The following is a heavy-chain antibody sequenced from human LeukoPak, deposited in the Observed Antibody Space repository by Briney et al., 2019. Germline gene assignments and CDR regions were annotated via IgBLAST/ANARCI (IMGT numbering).Heavy chain of an antibody. CDR3: ATGIYYYDSSGYSDAFDI. CDR1: GYTFTSYY. CDR2: INPSGGST. D-gene: IGHD3-22*01. V-gene: IGHV1-46*01. J-gene: IGHJ3*02. Sequence: ASVKVSCKASGYTFTSYYMHWVRQAPGQVLEWMGIINPSGGSTSYAQKFQGRVTMTRDTSTSTVYMELSSLRSEDTAVYYCATGIYYYDSSGYSDAFDIWGQGTMVTVSS.